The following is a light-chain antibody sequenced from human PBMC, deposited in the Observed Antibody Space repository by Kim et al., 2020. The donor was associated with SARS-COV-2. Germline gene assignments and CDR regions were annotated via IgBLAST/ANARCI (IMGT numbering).Light chain of an antibody. CDR2: RNN. Sequence: QHATITWTGTSKDVGNEGATWLQQHQGHPPKLLSSRNNNRPSGISERFSASRSGDTASLTITGLKPEDEADYYCSAWDSSLSAWVFGGGTQLTVL. V-gene: IGLV10-54*01. CDR3: SAWDSSLSAWV. CDR1: SKDVGNEG. J-gene: IGLJ3*02.